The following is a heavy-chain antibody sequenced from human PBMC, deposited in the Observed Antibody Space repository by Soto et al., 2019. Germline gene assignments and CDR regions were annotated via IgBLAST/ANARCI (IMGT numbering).Heavy chain of an antibody. CDR2: ISSSSSYI. J-gene: IGHJ4*02. CDR3: ARGSITMIEGLPFSFDY. D-gene: IGHD3-22*01. Sequence: PGGSLRLSCAASGFTFSSYSMNWVRQAPGKGLEWVSSISSSSSYIYYADSVKGRFTISRDNAKNSLYLQMNSLRAEDTAVYYCARGSITMIEGLPFSFDYWGQGTLVTVSS. CDR1: GFTFSSYS. V-gene: IGHV3-21*01.